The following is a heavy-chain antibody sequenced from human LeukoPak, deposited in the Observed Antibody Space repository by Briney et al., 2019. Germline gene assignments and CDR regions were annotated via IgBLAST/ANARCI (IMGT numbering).Heavy chain of an antibody. D-gene: IGHD4/OR15-4a*01. CDR1: GGSISSYY. CDR3: ARDHPSLNHDDHGRGYFDY. Sequence: SETLSLTCTVSGGSISSYYWSWIRQPPGKGLEWIGSITYYNPSLKSRVTISVDTSKNQFSLKLSSVTAADTAVYYCARDHPSLNHDDHGRGYFDYWGQGTLVTVSS. J-gene: IGHJ4*02. CDR2: IT. V-gene: IGHV4-59*12.